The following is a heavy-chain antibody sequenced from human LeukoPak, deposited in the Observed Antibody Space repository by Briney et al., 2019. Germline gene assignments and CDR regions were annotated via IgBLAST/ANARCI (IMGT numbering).Heavy chain of an antibody. CDR3: ARRLPGYSYGYDY. Sequence: PAWSLTLSCAASRFTVSSNYMISGGPAPCKGLYLVSLIYRGGRTYYADSVKGRFTISRDNSKNTLYLKMNSLRAEDTAVYYCARRLPGYSYGYDYWGQGTLVTVSS. J-gene: IGHJ4*02. CDR2: IYRGGRT. D-gene: IGHD5-18*01. V-gene: IGHV3-53*01. CDR1: RFTVSSNY.